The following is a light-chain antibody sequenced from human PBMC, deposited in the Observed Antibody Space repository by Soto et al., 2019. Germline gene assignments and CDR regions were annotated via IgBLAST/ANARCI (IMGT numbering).Light chain of an antibody. Sequence: IPVTPSPSSLSASVGGRVIITCRATQSISNHLNWYQQKPGKAPKLLIFAASSLQSGVPSRFSGSRSGPDFTLTISSLQPEDFATYYCQQSYSSPPTFGQGTKVDIK. CDR3: QQSYSSPPT. J-gene: IGKJ1*01. CDR1: QSISNH. CDR2: AAS. V-gene: IGKV1-39*01.